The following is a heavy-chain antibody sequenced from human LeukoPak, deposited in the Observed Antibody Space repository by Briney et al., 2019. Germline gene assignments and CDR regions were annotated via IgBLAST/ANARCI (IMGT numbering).Heavy chain of an antibody. CDR3: ASKEYYYYGMDV. V-gene: IGHV4-4*02. J-gene: IGHJ6*01. Sequence: SGTLSLTCAVSGGSSSSSNWWNWVRQPPGKGLEWIGEIDHSGRTNYNPSLKSRVTISVDKSKNQISLKLSAVTAADTAVYYCASKEYYYYGMDVWGQGTTVTVSS. CDR1: GGSSSSSNW. CDR2: IDHSGRT.